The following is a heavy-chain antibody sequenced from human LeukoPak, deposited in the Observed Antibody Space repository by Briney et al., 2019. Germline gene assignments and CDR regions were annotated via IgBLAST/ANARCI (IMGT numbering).Heavy chain of an antibody. V-gene: IGHV1-3*01. J-gene: IGHJ4*02. CDR2: INADNGNT. CDR3: ARDQGDGFFDF. Sequence: ASVKVSCKASGYTFTSYSMHWVRQAPGQRLEWMGWINADNGNTKYSQKFQGRVTITWDTSASTAYMELSSLRSEDTTFYYCARDQGDGFFDFWGQGTLVTVSS. D-gene: IGHD2-21*02. CDR1: GYTFTSYS.